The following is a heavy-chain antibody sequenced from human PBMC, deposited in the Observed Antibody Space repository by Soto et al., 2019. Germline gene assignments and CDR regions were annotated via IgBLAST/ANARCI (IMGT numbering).Heavy chain of an antibody. CDR3: ARMGESGSYYPDLFDY. Sequence: GGSLRLSCAASGFTFSSYSMNWVRQAPGKGLEWVSSISSSSSYIYYADSVKGRFTISRDNAKNSLYLQMNSLRAEDTAVYYCARMGESGSYYPDLFDYWAQGTLVPVSS. D-gene: IGHD3-10*01. V-gene: IGHV3-21*01. CDR2: ISSSSSYI. J-gene: IGHJ4*02. CDR1: GFTFSSYS.